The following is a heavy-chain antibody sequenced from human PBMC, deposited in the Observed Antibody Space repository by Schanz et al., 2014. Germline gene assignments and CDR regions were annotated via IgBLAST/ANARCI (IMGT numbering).Heavy chain of an antibody. Sequence: EVQLLESGGGLVQPGGSLRLSCAASGFTFSIYGMSWVRQAPGKGLEWVSRMIGSGSSVFYADSVKGRFTISRDNSKNTLYLQMNSLRAEDTAVYYCARLDSSSWYPRYWGQGTLVTVSS. CDR1: GFTFSIYG. CDR2: MIGSGSSV. J-gene: IGHJ4*02. CDR3: ARLDSSSWYPRY. D-gene: IGHD6-13*01. V-gene: IGHV3-23*01.